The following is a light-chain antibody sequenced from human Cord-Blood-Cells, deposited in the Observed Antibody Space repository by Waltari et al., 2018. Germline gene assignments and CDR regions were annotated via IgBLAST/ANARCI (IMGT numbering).Light chain of an antibody. CDR2: LNSDGSH. Sequence: QLVLTHSPSASASPGASVKITCTLSSWHSSYAIAWHQQQPEKGPRYLMKLNSDGSHSKGDGIPDRFSGSSSGAERYLTISSLQSEDEADYYCQTWGTGIHVVFGGGTKLTVL. J-gene: IGLJ2*01. V-gene: IGLV4-69*01. CDR3: QTWGTGIHVV. CDR1: SWHSSYA.